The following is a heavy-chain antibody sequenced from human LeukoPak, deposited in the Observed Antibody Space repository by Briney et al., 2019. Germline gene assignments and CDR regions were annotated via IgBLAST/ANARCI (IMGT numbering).Heavy chain of an antibody. V-gene: IGHV3-23*01. CDR1: GFTFSSYA. D-gene: IGHD4/OR15-4a*01. CDR3: ARDRSANSRVYYFDY. Sequence: GGSLRLSCAASGFTFSSYAMSWVRQAPGKGLEWVSAISGSGGSTYYADSVKGRFTISRDNSKNTLFLQMNSLRAEDTAVYYCARDRSANSRVYYFDYWGQGTLVTVSS. CDR2: ISGSGGST. J-gene: IGHJ4*02.